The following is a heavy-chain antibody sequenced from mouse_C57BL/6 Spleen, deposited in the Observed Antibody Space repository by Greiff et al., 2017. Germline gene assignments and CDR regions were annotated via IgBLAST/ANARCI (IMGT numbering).Heavy chain of an antibody. D-gene: IGHD3-2*02. Sequence: EVQLQQSGPVLVKPGASVKMSCKASGYTFTDYYMNWVKQSHGKSLEWIGVINPYNGGTSYNQKFKGKATLTVDKSSSTAYMELNSLTSEDSAVYYCARGDPPGQARGYFDVWGTGTTVTVSS. V-gene: IGHV1-19*01. CDR3: ARGDPPGQARGYFDV. CDR2: INPYNGGT. CDR1: GYTFTDYY. J-gene: IGHJ1*03.